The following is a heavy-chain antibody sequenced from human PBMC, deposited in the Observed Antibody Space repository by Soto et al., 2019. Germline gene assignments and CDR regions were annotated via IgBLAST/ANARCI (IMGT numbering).Heavy chain of an antibody. Sequence: QVQLEESGGGVVQPGRSLRLSCAASGFTFSSYAMHWVRQAPGKGLEWVAVISYDGSNKYYADSVKGRFTISRDNSKNTLYLQMNSLRAEDTAVYYCARDGPGYCSGGSCYHGLDYWGQGTLVTVSS. D-gene: IGHD2-15*01. CDR3: ARDGPGYCSGGSCYHGLDY. J-gene: IGHJ4*02. CDR1: GFTFSSYA. V-gene: IGHV3-30-3*01. CDR2: ISYDGSNK.